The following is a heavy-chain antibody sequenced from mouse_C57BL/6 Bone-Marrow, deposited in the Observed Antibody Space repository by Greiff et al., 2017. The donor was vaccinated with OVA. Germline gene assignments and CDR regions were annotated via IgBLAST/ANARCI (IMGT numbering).Heavy chain of an antibody. D-gene: IGHD4-1*02. CDR3: ARTTGTWFAY. CDR2: ISSGSSTI. Sequence: EVMLVESGGGLVKPGGSLKLSCAASGFTFSDYGMHWVRQAPEKGLEWVAYISSGSSTIYYADTVKGRFTISRDHAKNTLFLQITSLRCKDTDMYYCARTTGTWFAYWGQGTLVTVSA. V-gene: IGHV5-17*01. CDR1: GFTFSDYG. J-gene: IGHJ3*01.